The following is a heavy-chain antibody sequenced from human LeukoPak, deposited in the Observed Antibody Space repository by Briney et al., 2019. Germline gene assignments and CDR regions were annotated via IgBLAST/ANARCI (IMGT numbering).Heavy chain of an antibody. CDR1: GDSISRSTYY. V-gene: IGHV4-39*02. CDR3: ARSSGTGTFSY. J-gene: IGHJ4*02. D-gene: IGHD6-25*01. CDR2: VYYGRSP. Sequence: PSETLSLTCTVSGDSISRSTYYWAWVRQPPGKGLEWIGSVYYGRSPYFNPSLESRATISVDTSKNHFSLKMSSVTAADTAVYYCARSSGTGTFSYWGQGTLVTVSS.